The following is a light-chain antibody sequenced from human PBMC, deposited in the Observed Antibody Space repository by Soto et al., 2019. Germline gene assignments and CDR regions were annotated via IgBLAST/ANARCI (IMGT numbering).Light chain of an antibody. CDR1: QSLSGS. Sequence: DIQMTQSPSSLSASVGDRVTITCRASQSLSGSLNWYQQKPGKAPKLLINGASSLQRGVPPRFXGGGSGTDFTLTITSLQPEDFATYYCQQSYSTPPYTFGQGTKLEIK. CDR3: QQSYSTPPYT. V-gene: IGKV1-39*01. J-gene: IGKJ2*01. CDR2: GAS.